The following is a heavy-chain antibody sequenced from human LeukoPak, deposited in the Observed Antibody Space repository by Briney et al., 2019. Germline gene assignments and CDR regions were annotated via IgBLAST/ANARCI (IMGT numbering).Heavy chain of an antibody. CDR2: INHSGNT. CDR1: GGSFSGYY. Sequence: PSETLSLTCAVYGGSFSGYYWSWIRQPPGKGLEWIGEINHSGNTNYNPSLKSRVTISTDTSKNQFSLKLSSVTAADTAVYYCARPAHYYYYGSGSYPNWFDPWGQGTLVTVSS. V-gene: IGHV4-34*01. J-gene: IGHJ5*02. CDR3: ARPAHYYYYGSGSYPNWFDP. D-gene: IGHD3-10*01.